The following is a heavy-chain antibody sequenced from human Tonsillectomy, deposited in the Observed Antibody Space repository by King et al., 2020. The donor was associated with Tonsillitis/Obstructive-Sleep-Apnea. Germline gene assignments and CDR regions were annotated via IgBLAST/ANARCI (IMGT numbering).Heavy chain of an antibody. Sequence: VQLQQWGAGLLKPSETLSLTCAVYGGSFSGYYWSWIRQPPGKGLEWIGEINHSGSTNYNPSLKNRVTISVDTSKNQFSLKLSSVTAADTAVYYCAREGEYCSGGSCYSGNFNFDYWGQGTLVTVSS. CDR1: GGSFSGYY. J-gene: IGHJ4*02. V-gene: IGHV4-34*01. CDR3: AREGEYCSGGSCYSGNFNFDY. CDR2: INHSGST. D-gene: IGHD2-15*01.